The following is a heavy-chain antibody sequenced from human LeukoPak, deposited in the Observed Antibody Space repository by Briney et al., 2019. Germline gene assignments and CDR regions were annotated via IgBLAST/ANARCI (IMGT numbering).Heavy chain of an antibody. Sequence: NPGGSLRLSCAASGFTFSSYSMNWVRQAPGKGLEWVSSISSSSSYIYYADSVEGRFTISRDNVKNSLYLQMNSLRAEDTAVYYCARGGGYYDSSGYYWNYWGQGTLVTVSS. CDR3: ARGGGYYDSSGYYWNY. CDR2: ISSSSSYI. D-gene: IGHD3-22*01. CDR1: GFTFSSYS. J-gene: IGHJ4*02. V-gene: IGHV3-21*01.